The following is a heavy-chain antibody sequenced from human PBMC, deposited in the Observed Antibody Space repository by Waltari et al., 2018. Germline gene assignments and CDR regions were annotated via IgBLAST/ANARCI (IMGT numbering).Heavy chain of an antibody. J-gene: IGHJ6*02. CDR1: GFTVSTNY. CDR3: ARGWIGTTSLGHDGMDV. CDR2: IYTGGDT. D-gene: IGHD4-17*01. V-gene: IGHV3-53*01. Sequence: EVQLVESGGGLIQPGGSLRLSCAVSGFTVSTNYMSWVRQAPGKGLEWVSVIYTGGDTYYADSVKGRFSISRDNSKNTLYLQMNSRRVEDTAIYYCARGWIGTTSLGHDGMDVWGQGTTVTVSS.